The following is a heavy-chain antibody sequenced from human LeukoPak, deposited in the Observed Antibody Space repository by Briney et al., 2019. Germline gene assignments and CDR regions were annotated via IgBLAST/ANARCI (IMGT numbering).Heavy chain of an antibody. Sequence: GGSLRLSCAASGFTFSSYAMHWVRQAPGKGLEWVAVISYDGSNKYYADSEKGRFTISRDNSKNTLYLQMNSLRAEDTAVYYCASGGWLLWGWFDPWGQGTLVTVSS. CDR3: ASGGWLLWGWFDP. D-gene: IGHD3-3*01. CDR2: ISYDGSNK. J-gene: IGHJ5*02. V-gene: IGHV3-30*04. CDR1: GFTFSSYA.